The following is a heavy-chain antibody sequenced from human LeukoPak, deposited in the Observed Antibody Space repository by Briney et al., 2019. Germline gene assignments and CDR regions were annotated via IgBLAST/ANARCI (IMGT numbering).Heavy chain of an antibody. D-gene: IGHD6-19*01. CDR2: IYHSGST. CDR1: GFTFDDYA. V-gene: IGHV4-38-2*01. CDR3: ARVAVAALGMDY. Sequence: GSLRLSCAASGFTFDDYAMHWIRQPPGKGLEWIGSIYHSGSTYYNPSLRSRVTISVDTSKNQFSLKLSSVTAADTAVYYCARVAVAALGMDYWGQGTLVTVSS. J-gene: IGHJ4*02.